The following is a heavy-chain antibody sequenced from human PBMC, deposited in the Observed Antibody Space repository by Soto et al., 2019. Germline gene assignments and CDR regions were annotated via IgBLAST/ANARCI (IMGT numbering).Heavy chain of an antibody. D-gene: IGHD2-21*02. Sequence: PSETLYLTCTVSGGSVSSGSYYWSWIRQPPGKGLEWIGYIYYSGSTNYNPSLKSRVTISVDTSKNQFSLKLSSVTAADTAVYYCAREPSAQFYCAGDCPLHWLDPWGQGTLVTVYS. CDR1: GGSVSSGSYY. CDR2: IYYSGST. V-gene: IGHV4-61*01. CDR3: AREPSAQFYCAGDCPLHWLDP. J-gene: IGHJ5*02.